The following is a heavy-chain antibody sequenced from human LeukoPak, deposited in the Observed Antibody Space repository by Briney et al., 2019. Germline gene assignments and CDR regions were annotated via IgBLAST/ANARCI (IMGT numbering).Heavy chain of an antibody. CDR2: ISAYNGNT. D-gene: IGHD6-13*01. CDR1: GYTFTSYG. V-gene: IGHV1-18*01. Sequence: ASVEVSCKASGYTFTSYGISWVRQAPGQGLEWMGWISAYNGNTNYAQKLQGRVTMTTDTSTSTAYMELRSLRSDDTAVYYCARVGQQLVPEPYFDYWGQGTLVTVSS. CDR3: ARVGQQLVPEPYFDY. J-gene: IGHJ4*02.